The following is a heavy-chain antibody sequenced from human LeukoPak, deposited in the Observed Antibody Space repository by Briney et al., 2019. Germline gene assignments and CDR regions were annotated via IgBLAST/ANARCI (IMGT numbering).Heavy chain of an antibody. Sequence: GGSLRLSCAASGFTFSSHGMHWVRQAPGKGLEWVAVIRYDGSNKYYADSVKGRFTIISDISKNTLYLLHMNRLDEEATVYYYARDETTGNAFDIWGQGTMVTVSS. CDR1: GFTFSSHG. D-gene: IGHD1-7*01. V-gene: IGHV3-33*01. J-gene: IGHJ3*02. CDR3: ARDETTGNAFDI. CDR2: IRYDGSNK.